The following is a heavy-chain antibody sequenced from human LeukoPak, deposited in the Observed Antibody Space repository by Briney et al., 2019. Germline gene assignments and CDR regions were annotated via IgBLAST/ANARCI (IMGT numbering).Heavy chain of an antibody. CDR1: SGSISSYF. Sequence: SETLSLTCTVSSGSISSYFWSWIRQPPGKKLEWIGYIYYSGSTSYNPSLKGRVTISIDTSKSQFSLKLNPVTAADTAVYYCARAGNTWFDPWGQGTLVTVSS. CDR2: IYYSGST. CDR3: ARAGNTWFDP. J-gene: IGHJ5*02. V-gene: IGHV4-59*08.